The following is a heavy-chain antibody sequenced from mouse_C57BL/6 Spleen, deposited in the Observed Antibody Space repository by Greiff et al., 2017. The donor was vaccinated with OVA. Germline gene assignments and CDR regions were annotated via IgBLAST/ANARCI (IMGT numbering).Heavy chain of an antibody. Sequence: VQLQQSGPGLVQPSQSLSITCTVSGFSLTSYGVHWVRQSPGKGLEWLGVIWSGGSTDSNAAFISRLSISKDNSKSQVFFKMNSLQADDTAIYYCATKGDYGSSSWDFDVWGTGTTVTVSS. CDR2: IWSGGST. J-gene: IGHJ1*03. CDR1: GFSLTSYG. CDR3: ATKGDYGSSSWDFDV. V-gene: IGHV2-2*01. D-gene: IGHD1-1*01.